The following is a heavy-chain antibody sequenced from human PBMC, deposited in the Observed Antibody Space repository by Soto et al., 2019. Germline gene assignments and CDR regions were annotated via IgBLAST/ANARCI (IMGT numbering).Heavy chain of an antibody. CDR2: ISSSSSTI. J-gene: IGHJ6*04. D-gene: IGHD2-2*01. V-gene: IGHV3-48*01. CDR1: GFTFSSYS. Sequence: TGGSMRLSCAASGFTFSSYSMNWVRQAPGKGLEWVSYISSSSSTIYYADSVKGRFTISRDNAKNSLYLQMNSLRAEDTAVYYCARVDIVVVPARGVVDVWGKGTTVTVSS. CDR3: ARVDIVVVPARGVVDV.